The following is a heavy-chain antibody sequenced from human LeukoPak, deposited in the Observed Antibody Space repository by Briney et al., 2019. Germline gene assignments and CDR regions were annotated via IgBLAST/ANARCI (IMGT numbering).Heavy chain of an antibody. J-gene: IGHJ4*02. CDR1: GLTVSSNY. CDR3: ARVIYQLVFDY. V-gene: IGHV3-53*04. Sequence: GGSLRLSCAASGLTVSSNYMSWVRQAPGRGLEWVSVIYAGGRTYYADSVKGRFTISRHDSNNTLYLQMNSLRPEDTAVYYCARVIYQLVFDYWGQGTLVSVSS. D-gene: IGHD2-2*01. CDR2: IYAGGRT.